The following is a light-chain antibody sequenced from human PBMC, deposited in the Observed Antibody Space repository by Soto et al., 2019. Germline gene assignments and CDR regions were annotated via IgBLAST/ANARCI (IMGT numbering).Light chain of an antibody. CDR3: QEYNNWSPPLT. CDR1: HSVSSN. CDR2: GAS. J-gene: IGKJ4*01. Sequence: EIVMTQSPATLSVSPGERATLSCRASHSVSSNLAWYQQKPGQAPRLLIYGASTMATGIPPRFSGSGSGTEFNLTITSLQSEDCAVSYYQEYNNWSPPLTSGGGTKVEIK. V-gene: IGKV3-15*01.